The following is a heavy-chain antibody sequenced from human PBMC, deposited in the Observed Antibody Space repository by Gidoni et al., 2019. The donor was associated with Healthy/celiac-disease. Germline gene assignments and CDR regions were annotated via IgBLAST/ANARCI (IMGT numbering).Heavy chain of an antibody. CDR2: INWNGGST. D-gene: IGHD3-10*01. Sequence: EVQLVESGGGVVRPGGFLRLSCAASGFTFDDYGLSWGRQAPGKGLEWVSGINWNGGSTGYADSVKGRFTISRDNAKNSLYLQMNSLRAEDTALYYCARVDLLWFGELFTGWFDPWGQGTLVTVSS. CDR1: GFTFDDYG. CDR3: ARVDLLWFGELFTGWFDP. V-gene: IGHV3-20*04. J-gene: IGHJ5*02.